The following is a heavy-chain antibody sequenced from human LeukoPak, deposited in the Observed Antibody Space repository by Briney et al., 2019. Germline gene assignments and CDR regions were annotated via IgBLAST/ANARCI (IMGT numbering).Heavy chain of an antibody. Sequence: PSETLSLTCTVSGGSIISKSYYWGWVRQPPGKGLEWIGSIYHSESVYYNPSLKSRIAISMDTSNNQFSLNLNSLTAADTAVYYCARDRLSQGAFDIWGQGTVVTASS. J-gene: IGHJ3*02. CDR1: GGSIISKSYY. CDR2: IYHSESV. V-gene: IGHV4-39*07. CDR3: ARDRLSQGAFDI.